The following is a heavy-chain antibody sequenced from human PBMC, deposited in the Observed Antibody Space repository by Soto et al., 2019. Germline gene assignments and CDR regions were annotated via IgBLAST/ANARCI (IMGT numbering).Heavy chain of an antibody. D-gene: IGHD3-10*01. J-gene: IGHJ4*02. CDR3: ARGGPPIDY. CDR1: GYTFSSYA. V-gene: IGHV1-3*01. CDR2: INAGNGNT. Sequence: ALVTLSCKASGYTFSSYAMHWVRQATGQRLEWMGWINAGNGNTKYSQKIQGRVTITRDTSASTAYMELSSLRSEDTAVYYCARGGPPIDYWGQGTLVTVSS.